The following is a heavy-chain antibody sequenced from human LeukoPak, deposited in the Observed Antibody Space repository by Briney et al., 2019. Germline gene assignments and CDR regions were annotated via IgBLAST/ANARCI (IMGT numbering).Heavy chain of an antibody. CDR1: GYTFTSYD. CDR3: ARVFAREDYGDYVASWFDP. J-gene: IGHJ5*02. Sequence: GASVKVSCKASGYTFTSYDINWVRQATGQGLEWMGWMNPNSGNTGYAQKFQGRVTMTRNTSISTAYMELSSLRSEDTAVYYCARVFAREDYGDYVASWFDPWGQGTLVTVSS. V-gene: IGHV1-8*01. D-gene: IGHD4-17*01. CDR2: MNPNSGNT.